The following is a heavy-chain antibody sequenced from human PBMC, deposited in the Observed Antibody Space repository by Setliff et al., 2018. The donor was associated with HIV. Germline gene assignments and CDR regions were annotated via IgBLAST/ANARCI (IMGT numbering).Heavy chain of an antibody. CDR2: IYYSGRT. Sequence: LSLTCTVSGGSISSGGYYWSWIRQHPGKGLEWIGYIYYSGRTYYNPSLKSRITISVDTSNNQFSLKLSSVTAADTAVYYCAREATGSSAFDIWGQGTMVTVS. D-gene: IGHD3-10*01. CDR1: GGSISSGGYY. CDR3: AREATGSSAFDI. V-gene: IGHV4-31*03. J-gene: IGHJ3*02.